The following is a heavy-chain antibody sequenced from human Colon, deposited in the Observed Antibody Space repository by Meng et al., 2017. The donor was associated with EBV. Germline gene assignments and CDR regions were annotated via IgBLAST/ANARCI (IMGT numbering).Heavy chain of an antibody. Sequence: VQLREAGPGLVKPSGPLSLPCAVSGGSLSSRNWWSWVRQPPGKGLEWIGEIYHSGSTNYNPSLKSRVTISVDESKNQFSLRLSSVTAADTAVYYCARVGAYCGGDCYHPRWGQGTLVTVSS. V-gene: IGHV4-4*02. D-gene: IGHD2-21*02. CDR3: ARVGAYCGGDCYHPR. J-gene: IGHJ4*02. CDR1: GGSLSSRNW. CDR2: IYHSGST.